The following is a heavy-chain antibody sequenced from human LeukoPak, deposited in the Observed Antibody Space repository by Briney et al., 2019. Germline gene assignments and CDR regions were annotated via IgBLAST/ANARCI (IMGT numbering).Heavy chain of an antibody. J-gene: IGHJ4*02. Sequence: GGSLRLSCAASGFTFSSYAMSWVRQAPGKGLEWVSAISGSGGSTYYADSVKGRFTISRDNAKNSLYLQMNSLRAEDTAVYYCAREGSYYDILTGYYRINYFDYWGQGTLVTVSS. CDR3: AREGSYYDILTGYYRINYFDY. CDR2: ISGSGGST. D-gene: IGHD3-9*01. V-gene: IGHV3-23*01. CDR1: GFTFSSYA.